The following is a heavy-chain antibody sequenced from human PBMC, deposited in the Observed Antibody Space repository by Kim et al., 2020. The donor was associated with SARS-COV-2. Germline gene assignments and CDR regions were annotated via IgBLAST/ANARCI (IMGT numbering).Heavy chain of an antibody. CDR3: ARVSRDTAIAY. V-gene: IGHV4-59*01. J-gene: IGHJ4*02. CDR2: T. Sequence: TTYNPSLKRRVTISVDTSKNQFSLKLSSVTAVDTAVYYCARVSRDTAIAYWGQGTLVTVSS. D-gene: IGHD5-18*01.